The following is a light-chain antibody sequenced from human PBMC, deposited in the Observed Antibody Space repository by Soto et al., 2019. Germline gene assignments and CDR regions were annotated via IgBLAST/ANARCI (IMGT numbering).Light chain of an antibody. CDR2: DAS. J-gene: IGKJ5*01. V-gene: IGKV3-11*01. CDR1: QSVSSY. Sequence: EIVLTQSPATLSLSPGERATLSCRASQSVSSYLAWYQQKPGQAPRLLIYDASNRATGIPARFSGSGSGTDFTLTISSLEPVDFAVYYRQQRRTWPATFGQGTRPEI. CDR3: QQRRTWPAT.